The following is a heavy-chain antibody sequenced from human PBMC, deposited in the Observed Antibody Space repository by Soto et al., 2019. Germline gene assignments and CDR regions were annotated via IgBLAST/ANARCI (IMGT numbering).Heavy chain of an antibody. V-gene: IGHV3-7*05. CDR1: GFTFSTYW. CDR2: IKPDGGEK. J-gene: IGHJ5*01. Sequence: GGSLRLSCASSGFTFSTYWMSWVRQAPGKGLEWVANIKPDGGEKWYVDSVRGRFAISRDNAKNSLCLQLNSLRAEDTAVYYCARHRRPGSGNWYGVDSWGHGSLVTVSS. CDR3: ARHRRPGSGNWYGVDS. D-gene: IGHD6-13*01.